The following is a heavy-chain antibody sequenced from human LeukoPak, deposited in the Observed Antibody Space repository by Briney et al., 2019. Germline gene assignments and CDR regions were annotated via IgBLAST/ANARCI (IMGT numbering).Heavy chain of an antibody. CDR3: AKTKRYCSGGSCDWPSDF. Sequence: PGGSVRLSCSASGFTFSDYYMSWNRQAPGKGLEWVSDISSGSSYTNYAESVQGRLSISRDNAKNSLFLQMTSLRVEDTAVYYCAKTKRYCSGGSCDWPSDFWGNRIIVSSSS. CDR1: GFTFSDYY. V-gene: IGHV3-11*03. J-gene: IGHJ6*01. CDR2: ISSGSSYT. D-gene: IGHD2-15*01.